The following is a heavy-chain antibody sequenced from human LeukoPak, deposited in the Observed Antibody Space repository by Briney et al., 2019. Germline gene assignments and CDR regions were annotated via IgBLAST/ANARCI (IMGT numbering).Heavy chain of an antibody. CDR1: GFTFRTYG. J-gene: IGHJ4*02. CDR3: AKDLVSGYYYNSDY. V-gene: IGHV3-30*18. Sequence: GGSLRLSCAASGFTFRTYGMHWVRQAPGKGLEWVAVISFDGIYKFYSDSVKGRFSISRDNSNNTLSLQMNSLRADDTAVYYCAKDLVSGYYYNSDYWAQGTLVSVSS. CDR2: ISFDGIYK. D-gene: IGHD3-22*01.